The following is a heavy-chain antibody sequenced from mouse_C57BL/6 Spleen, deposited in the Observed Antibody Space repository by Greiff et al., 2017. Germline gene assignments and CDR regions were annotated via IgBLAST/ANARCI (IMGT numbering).Heavy chain of an antibody. CDR1: GFSLSTSGMG. D-gene: IGHD2-2*01. CDR2: IYWDDDK. CDR3: ARGSTMVTTGYFDY. J-gene: IGHJ2*01. Sequence: VKLMESGPGILQSSQTLSLTCSFSGFSLSTSGMGVSWIRQPSGKGLEWLAHIYWDDDKRYNPSLKSRLTISKDTSRNQVFLKITSVDTADTATYYCARGSTMVTTGYFDYWGQGTTLTVSS. V-gene: IGHV8-12*01.